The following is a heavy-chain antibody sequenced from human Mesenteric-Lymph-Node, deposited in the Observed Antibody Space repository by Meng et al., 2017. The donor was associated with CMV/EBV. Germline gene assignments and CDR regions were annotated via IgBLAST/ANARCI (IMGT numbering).Heavy chain of an antibody. V-gene: IGHV1-3*01. CDR2: ITAGNCNT. CDR3: AGVEYFDNSEEY. Sequence: VQLVQSGAWVKKTGASVKVSCKAAVYTFTSYAMQCVGQSPGQRLEWMGWITAGNCNTKYSPKLQGSVTITRDTSASTAYMVLSSLRSDDTSVYYCAGVEYFDNSEEYWGQGTLVTVSS. J-gene: IGHJ4*02. D-gene: IGHD3-22*01. CDR1: VYTFTSYA.